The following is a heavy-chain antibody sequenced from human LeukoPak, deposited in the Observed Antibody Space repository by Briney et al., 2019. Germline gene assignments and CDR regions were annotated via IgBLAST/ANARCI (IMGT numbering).Heavy chain of an antibody. V-gene: IGHV3-23*01. J-gene: IGHJ4*02. CDR3: AKGGYDFVEVAYFDF. CDR2: IIASSGST. D-gene: IGHD5-12*01. CDR1: GFSFNKYA. Sequence: GSLRLSCAASGFSFNKYAMSWVRQAPGKGLEWVSIIIASSGSTFYADSVKGRFTISRDNSKNTLYLQMKSHRVEDTAVYYCAKGGYDFVEVAYFDFWGQGALVTVSS.